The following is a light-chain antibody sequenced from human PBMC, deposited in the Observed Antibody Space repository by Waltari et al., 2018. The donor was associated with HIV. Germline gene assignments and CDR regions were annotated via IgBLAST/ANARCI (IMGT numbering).Light chain of an antibody. CDR3: QSYDSSLTGSV. J-gene: IGLJ2*01. V-gene: IGLV1-40*01. CDR1: SPHTGAGYD. Sequence: QSVLTQPPSVSGAPGQRVTISCTGSSPHTGAGYDVHWYQQVPGTAPKLLIYGNNNRPSGVPDRFSASKSGASPSLAITGLQAEDEADYYCQSYDSSLTGSVFGGGTKLTVL. CDR2: GNN.